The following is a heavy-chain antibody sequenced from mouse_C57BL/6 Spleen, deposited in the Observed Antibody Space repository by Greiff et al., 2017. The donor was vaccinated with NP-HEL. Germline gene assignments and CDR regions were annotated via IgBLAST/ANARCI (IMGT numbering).Heavy chain of an antibody. J-gene: IGHJ1*03. CDR2: IDPETGGT. Sequence: QVQLKESGAELVRPGASVTLSCKASGYTFTDYEMHWVKQTPVHGLEWIGAIDPETGGTAYNQKFKGKAILTADKSSSTAYMELRSLTSEDSAVYYCTRSSRSTMVTDWYFDVWGTGTTVTVSS. CDR1: GYTFTDYE. V-gene: IGHV1-15*01. D-gene: IGHD2-2*01. CDR3: TRSSRSTMVTDWYFDV.